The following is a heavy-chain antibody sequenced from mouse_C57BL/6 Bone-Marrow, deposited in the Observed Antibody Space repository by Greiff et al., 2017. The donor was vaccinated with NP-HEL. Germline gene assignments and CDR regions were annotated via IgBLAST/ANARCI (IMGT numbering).Heavy chain of an antibody. J-gene: IGHJ1*03. D-gene: IGHD1-1*01. V-gene: IGHV7-3*01. CDR2: ISNKANGYTT. Sequence: EVMLVESGGGLVQPGGSLSLSCAASGFTFTDYYMSWVRQPPGRALEWLGFISNKANGYTTEYSAAVKGRFTISRDNSQSILYLQMNALKAEDSATYYCARSPYYYGSRYGVDVWGTGTTVTVSS. CDR3: ARSPYYYGSRYGVDV. CDR1: GFTFTDYY.